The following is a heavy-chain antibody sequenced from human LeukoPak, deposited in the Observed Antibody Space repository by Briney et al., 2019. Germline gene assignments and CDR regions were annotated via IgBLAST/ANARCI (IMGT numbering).Heavy chain of an antibody. Sequence: PSETLSLTCTVSGASITSFHWTWIRQPAGKGLEWIGLIYSSGSTIYNPSLQSRVAMSADMTKNQLSLKLSSVTAADTAMYYCARKDGDYWGQGTLVTVSS. CDR3: ARKDGDY. CDR2: IYSSGST. CDR1: GASITSFH. J-gene: IGHJ4*02. D-gene: IGHD6-6*01. V-gene: IGHV4-4*07.